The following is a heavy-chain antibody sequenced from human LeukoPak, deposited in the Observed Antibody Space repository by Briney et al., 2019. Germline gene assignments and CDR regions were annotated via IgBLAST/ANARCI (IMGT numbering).Heavy chain of an antibody. CDR3: ARSTVTTPLDDY. Sequence: GGSLRLSCAASGFTFSSYSMNWVRQAPGKGLEWVSSISSSSSSYIYYADPVKGRFTISRDNAKNSLYLQMNSLRAEDTAVYYCARSTVTTPLDDYWGQGTLVTVSS. J-gene: IGHJ4*02. V-gene: IGHV3-21*01. CDR2: ISSSSSSYI. CDR1: GFTFSSYS. D-gene: IGHD4-17*01.